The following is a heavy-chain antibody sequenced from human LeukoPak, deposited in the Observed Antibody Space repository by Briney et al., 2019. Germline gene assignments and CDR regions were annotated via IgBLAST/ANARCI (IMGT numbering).Heavy chain of an antibody. D-gene: IGHD3/OR15-3a*01. CDR3: ASSVDPLHYYYGMDV. V-gene: IGHV1-18*01. CDR2: ISAYNGNT. J-gene: IGHJ6*02. CDR1: GYTFTSYG. Sequence: ASVKVSCKASGYTFTSYGISWVRQAPGQGLEWMGWISAYNGNTNYAQKLQGRVTMTTDTSTSTAYMELRSLRSDDTAVYYCASSVDPLHYYYGMDVWGQGTTVTVSS.